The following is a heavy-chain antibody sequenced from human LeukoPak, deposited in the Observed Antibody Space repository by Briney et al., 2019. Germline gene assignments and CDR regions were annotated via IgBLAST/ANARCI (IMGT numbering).Heavy chain of an antibody. J-gene: IGHJ3*02. CDR1: GGSIRSGDYY. D-gene: IGHD4-23*01. V-gene: IGHV4-30-4*08. CDR2: IYYTAST. CDR3: ARPLTLGGDAFDI. Sequence: PSQTLSLTCTVSGGSIRSGDYYGSWIRQPPGKGRELIGYIYYTASTYYNPSLKSRVTISVDTSKNQFSLKLSSVTAADTAVYYCARPLTLGGDAFDIWGQGTMVTVSS.